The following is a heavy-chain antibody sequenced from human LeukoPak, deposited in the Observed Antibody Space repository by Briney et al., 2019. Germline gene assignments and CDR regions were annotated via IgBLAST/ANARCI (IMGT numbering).Heavy chain of an antibody. CDR2: INHSGST. CDR3: ARALYSNYHLFDY. V-gene: IGHV4-34*01. CDR1: GGSISSYY. Sequence: SETLSLTCTVSGGSISSYYWSWIRQPPGKGLEWIGEINHSGSTNYNPSLKSRATISVDTSKNQFSLKLSSVTAADTAVYYCARALYSNYHLFDYWGQGTLVTVSS. J-gene: IGHJ4*02. D-gene: IGHD4-11*01.